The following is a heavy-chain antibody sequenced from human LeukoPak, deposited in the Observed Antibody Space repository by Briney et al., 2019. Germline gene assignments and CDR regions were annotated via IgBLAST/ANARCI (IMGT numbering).Heavy chain of an antibody. V-gene: IGHV3-21*01. CDR3: ARDIGVVVPGEGY. Sequence: GGSLRLSCAASGFTFSSYSMNWVRQAPGKGLEWGSSISSSSSYIYYADSVKGRLTLSRDNATNSLYLQTNSPRAEDTAVYYCARDIGVVVPGEGYWGQGTLVTVSS. D-gene: IGHD2-2*01. CDR2: ISSSSSYI. J-gene: IGHJ4*02. CDR1: GFTFSSYS.